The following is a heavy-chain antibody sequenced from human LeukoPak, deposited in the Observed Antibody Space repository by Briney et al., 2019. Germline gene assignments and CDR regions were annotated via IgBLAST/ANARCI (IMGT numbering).Heavy chain of an antibody. Sequence: GGSLRLSCAASGFTFSSYWMSWVRQAPGKGLEWVANIKQGGSEKYYVDSVKGRFTISRDNSKNTLYLQMNSLRAEDTAVYYCAKDPNSYGLEELGFDYWGQGTLVTVSS. J-gene: IGHJ4*02. V-gene: IGHV3-7*01. CDR3: AKDPNSYGLEELGFDY. CDR1: GFTFSSYW. CDR2: IKQGGSEK. D-gene: IGHD5-18*01.